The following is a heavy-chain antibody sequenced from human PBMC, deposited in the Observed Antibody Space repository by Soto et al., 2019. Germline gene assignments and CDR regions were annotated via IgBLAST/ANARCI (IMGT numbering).Heavy chain of an antibody. CDR1: GFTFSSYA. D-gene: IGHD2-2*01. V-gene: IGHV3-23*01. Sequence: PGGSLRLSCAASGFTFSSYAMSWVRQAPGKGLEWVSAISGSGGSTSYSDSVKGRFTIFRDNSRNTVHMQMNSLRADDTAVYYCANRFVIVPAVLGRNYHYGMDVWGQGTTVTVSS. J-gene: IGHJ6*02. CDR2: ISGSGGST. CDR3: ANRFVIVPAVLGRNYHYGMDV.